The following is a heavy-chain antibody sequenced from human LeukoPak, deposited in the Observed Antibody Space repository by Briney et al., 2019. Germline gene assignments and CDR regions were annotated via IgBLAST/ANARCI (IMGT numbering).Heavy chain of an antibody. CDR2: IGTAGNT. Sequence: GRSLSPSCAASGFTFSIYAMHAVRQATGKGLEWVSVIGTAGNTNYPGSVKGRFTISRENAKNSLYLQMNSLSAGDTAVYYCARGAAAGPADAFDIWGQGTMVTVSS. D-gene: IGHD6-13*01. CDR3: ARGAAAGPADAFDI. CDR1: GFTFSIYA. V-gene: IGHV3-13*01. J-gene: IGHJ3*02.